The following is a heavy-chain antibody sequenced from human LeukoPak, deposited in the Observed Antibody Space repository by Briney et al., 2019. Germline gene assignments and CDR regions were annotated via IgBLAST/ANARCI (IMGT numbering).Heavy chain of an antibody. D-gene: IGHD2-2*02. Sequence: KPSENPSLTRIFSGGSISSFYWSWIPPPPREGLGWVGYIYFSGNTNYNPPLKSRVTMSVDTSKNQFSLKLRSVTAADTAVYYCARHLGYCSSTGCNSWFAPWGQGTLVTVSS. CDR1: GGSISSFY. CDR3: ARHLGYCSSTGCNSWFAP. V-gene: IGHV4-59*01. J-gene: IGHJ5*02. CDR2: IYFSGNT.